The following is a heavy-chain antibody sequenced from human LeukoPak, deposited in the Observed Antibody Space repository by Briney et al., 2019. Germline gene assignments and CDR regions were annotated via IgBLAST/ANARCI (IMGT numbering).Heavy chain of an antibody. J-gene: IGHJ4*02. V-gene: IGHV3-30*04. CDR1: GFTFSSYA. CDR2: ISYDGSNK. Sequence: GGSLRLSCAASGFTFSSYAMHWVRQAPGKGLEWVAVISYDGSNKYYADSVKGRFTISRDNSKNTLYLQMNSLRAEDTAVYYCAKDGQDGLRYFDWSDYWGQGTLVTVSS. CDR3: AKDGQDGLRYFDWSDY. D-gene: IGHD3-9*01.